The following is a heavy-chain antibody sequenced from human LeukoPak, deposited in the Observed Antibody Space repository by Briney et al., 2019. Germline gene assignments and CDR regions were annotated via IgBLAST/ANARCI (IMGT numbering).Heavy chain of an antibody. V-gene: IGHV4-59*01. CDR1: GGSMSSFY. Sequence: SETLSLICTVSGGSMSSFYWSWIRQPPGKGLEYIGYISYSGSTNYNPSLKSRVTISVDTSKNQFSLKLSSVTAADTAVYYCARLRQGYYCDYWGQGTLVTVSS. CDR3: ARLRQGYYCDY. CDR2: ISYSGST. J-gene: IGHJ4*02.